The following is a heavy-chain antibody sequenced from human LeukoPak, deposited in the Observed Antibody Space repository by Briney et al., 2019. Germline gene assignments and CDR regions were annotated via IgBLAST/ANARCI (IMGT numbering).Heavy chain of an antibody. J-gene: IGHJ4*02. CDR2: ISYDGSNK. CDR1: GGTFSSYA. D-gene: IGHD2-15*01. Sequence: SCKASGGTFSSYAMHWVRQAPGKGLEWVAVISYDGSNKYYADSVKGRFTISRDNSKNTLYLQMNSLRAEDTAVYYCARDRDSLYYFDYWGQGTLVTVSS. CDR3: ARDRDSLYYFDY. V-gene: IGHV3-30-3*01.